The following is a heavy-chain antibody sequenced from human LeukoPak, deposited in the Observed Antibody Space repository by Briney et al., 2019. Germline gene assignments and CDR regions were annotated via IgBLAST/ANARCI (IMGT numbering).Heavy chain of an antibody. CDR3: ARAGTVTNAFDI. D-gene: IGHD4-17*01. V-gene: IGHV4-59*12. CDR1: GGSISSYY. CDR2: IYHSGST. Sequence: SETLSLTCTVSGGSISSYYWSWIRQPAGKGLEWIGYIYHSGSTYYNPSLKSRVTISVDRSKNQFSLKLSSVTAADTAVYYCARAGTVTNAFDIWGQGTMVTVSS. J-gene: IGHJ3*02.